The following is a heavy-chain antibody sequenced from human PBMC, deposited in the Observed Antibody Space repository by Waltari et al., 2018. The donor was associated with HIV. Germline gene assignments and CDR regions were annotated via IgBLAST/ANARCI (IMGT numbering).Heavy chain of an antibody. CDR2: INHSGST. CDR1: GESFSGYY. Sequence: QVQLQQWGAGLLKPSETLSLTCAVYGESFSGYYWSWIRQSPGKGLEWIGEINHSGSTNYNPSLKSRVTVSVDTSKNQFSLKLSSLTAADTAVYYCARGSDRDNSGWVDQFDYWGQGTLVTVSS. D-gene: IGHD6-19*01. J-gene: IGHJ4*02. V-gene: IGHV4-34*01. CDR3: ARGSDRDNSGWVDQFDY.